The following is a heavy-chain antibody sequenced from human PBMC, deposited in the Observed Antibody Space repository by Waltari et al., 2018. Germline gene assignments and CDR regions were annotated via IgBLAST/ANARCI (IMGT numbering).Heavy chain of an antibody. CDR2: ITGYGDTT. CDR1: GFTFSSYA. J-gene: IGHJ6*03. CDR3: AKGFWTGYQQWSYYFMDV. V-gene: IGHV3-23*01. D-gene: IGHD3-3*01. Sequence: EVQLLESGGGLVQPGGSLRLSCAASGFTFSSYAMTWVRQAPGKGLEWVSLITGYGDTTYYADSVKGRFTISRDNSKNTLFLQMNSLRADDTAKYYCAKGFWTGYQQWSYYFMDVWGKGTTVTVSS.